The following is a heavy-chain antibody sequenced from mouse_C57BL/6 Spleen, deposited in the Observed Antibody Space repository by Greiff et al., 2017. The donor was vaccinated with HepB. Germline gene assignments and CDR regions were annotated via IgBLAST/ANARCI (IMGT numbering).Heavy chain of an antibody. D-gene: IGHD2-5*01. CDR1: GYTFTDYE. Sequence: VQLQQSGAELVRPGASVTLSCKASGYTFTDYEMHWVKQTPVHGLEWIGAIDPETGGTAYNQKFKGKAILTADKSSSTAYMELRSLTSEDSAVYYCTRGGAYYSNPYYFDYWGQGTTLTVSS. CDR2: IDPETGGT. J-gene: IGHJ2*01. CDR3: TRGGAYYSNPYYFDY. V-gene: IGHV1-15*01.